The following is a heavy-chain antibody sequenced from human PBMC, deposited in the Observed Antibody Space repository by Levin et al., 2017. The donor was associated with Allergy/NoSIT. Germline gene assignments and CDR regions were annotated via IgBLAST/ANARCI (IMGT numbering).Heavy chain of an antibody. V-gene: IGHV4-59*01. CDR2: IHYLGKT. CDR1: GGSIGNYY. J-gene: IGHJ5*02. CDR3: ARVWGLHDSMWALDP. Sequence: ASETLSLTCSVSGGSIGNYYWSWIRQAPGKGLEWIAYIHYLGKTDSNPSLRSRVSISMDTPKKQFSLHLSSVTAADTAMYYCARVWGLHDSMWALDPWGAGILVTVSS. D-gene: IGHD3-16*01.